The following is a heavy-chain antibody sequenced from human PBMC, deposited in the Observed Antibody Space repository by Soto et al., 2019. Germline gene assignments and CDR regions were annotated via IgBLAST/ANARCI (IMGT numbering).Heavy chain of an antibody. Sequence: VASVKVSCKASGGTFSSYAISWVRQAPGRGLEWMGGIIPIFGTANYAQKFQGRVTITADKSTSTAYMELSSLRSEDTAVYYCAIDMTSVAGPIPLGYWGQGTLVTGSS. D-gene: IGHD6-19*01. J-gene: IGHJ4*02. CDR3: AIDMTSVAGPIPLGY. CDR2: IIPIFGTA. V-gene: IGHV1-69*06. CDR1: GGTFSSYA.